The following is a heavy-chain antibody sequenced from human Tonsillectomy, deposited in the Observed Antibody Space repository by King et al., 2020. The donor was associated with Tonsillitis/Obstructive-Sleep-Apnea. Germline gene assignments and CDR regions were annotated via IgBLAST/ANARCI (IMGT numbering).Heavy chain of an antibody. V-gene: IGHV3-30*01. CDR1: GFTFSSYV. Sequence: VQLVESGGGVVQPGRSLRLSCAASGFTFSSYVTHWVRQAPGKGLEWVAVISYDGSNKYYADSVKGRFTISRDNSKNTLWLQMNSLRAEDTAVYYCATDEYCSSTSCSNFDYWGQGALVTVSS. CDR3: ATDEYCSSTSCSNFDY. D-gene: IGHD2-2*01. J-gene: IGHJ4*02. CDR2: ISYDGSNK.